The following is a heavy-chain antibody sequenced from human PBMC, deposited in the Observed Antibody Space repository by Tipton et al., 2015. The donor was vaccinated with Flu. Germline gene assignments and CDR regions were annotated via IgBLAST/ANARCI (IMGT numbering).Heavy chain of an antibody. J-gene: IGHJ4*02. CDR1: GFTVSSNY. Sequence: SLRLSCAASGFTVSSNYMSWVRQAPGKGLEWVSVIYSGGSTYYADSVKGRFTISRDNSKNTLYLQMNSLRAEDTAVYYCASTLIYSSGLVPYWGQGTLVTVSS. V-gene: IGHV3-53*01. CDR2: IYSGGST. CDR3: ASTLIYSSGLVPY. D-gene: IGHD6-19*01.